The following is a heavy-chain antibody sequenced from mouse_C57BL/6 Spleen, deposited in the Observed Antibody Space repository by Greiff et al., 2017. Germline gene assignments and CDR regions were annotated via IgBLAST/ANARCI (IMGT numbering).Heavy chain of an antibody. D-gene: IGHD4-1*01. CDR2: ILPGSGST. J-gene: IGHJ3*01. CDR3: ARGPLNWDRRVWFAY. Sequence: QVQLKQSGAELMKPGASVKLSCKATGYTFTGYWIEWVKQRPGHGLEWIGEILPGSGSTNYNEKFKGKATFTADTSSNTAYMQISSLTTEDSAIYYCARGPLNWDRRVWFAYWGQGTLVTVSA. CDR1: GYTFTGYW. V-gene: IGHV1-9*01.